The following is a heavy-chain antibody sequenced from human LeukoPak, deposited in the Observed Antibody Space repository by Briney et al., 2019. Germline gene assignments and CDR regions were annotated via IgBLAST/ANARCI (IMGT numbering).Heavy chain of an antibody. CDR2: INTNTGNP. V-gene: IGHV7-4-1*02. Sequence: ASVKVSCKASGYIFTNNAMNWVRQAPGQGLEWMGWINTNTGNPTYAQGFTGRFVFSLDTSVSTAYLQISSLKAEDTAVYYCARDDGQQLVVRSYGMDVWGQGTTVTVSS. J-gene: IGHJ6*02. D-gene: IGHD6-13*01. CDR1: GYIFTNNA. CDR3: ARDDGQQLVVRSYGMDV.